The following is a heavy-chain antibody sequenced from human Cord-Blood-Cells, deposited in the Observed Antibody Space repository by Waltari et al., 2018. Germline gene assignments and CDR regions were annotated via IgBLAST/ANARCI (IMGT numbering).Heavy chain of an antibody. CDR1: GYTFTSYY. Sequence: QVQLVQSGAEVKKPGASVKVSCKASGYTFTSYYMHWVRQAPGQGLEWMGIINPSGGSTSYAKKFQGRVTMTRDTSTSTVYMERSSLRSEDTAVYYCARQAEDWGLWGAFDIWGQGTMVTVSS. V-gene: IGHV1-46*01. CDR3: ARQAEDWGLWGAFDI. D-gene: IGHD7-27*01. CDR2: INPSGGST. J-gene: IGHJ3*02.